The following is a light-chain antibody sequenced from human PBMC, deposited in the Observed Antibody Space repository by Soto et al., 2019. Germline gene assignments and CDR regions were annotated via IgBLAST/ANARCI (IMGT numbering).Light chain of an antibody. CDR2: RNN. Sequence: QSALTQPPSASGTPGQRVTISCSGSSSNIGSNYVYWYQQLPGTAPKLLIYRNNQRPSGVPDRFSGSKSGTSASLAISGLRSEDEADYYCAAWADSLSGPGYVFGTGTKVTVL. J-gene: IGLJ1*01. CDR3: AAWADSLSGPGYV. V-gene: IGLV1-47*01. CDR1: SSNIGSNY.